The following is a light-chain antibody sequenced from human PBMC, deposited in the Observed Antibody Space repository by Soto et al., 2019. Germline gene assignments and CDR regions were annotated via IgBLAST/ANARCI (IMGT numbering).Light chain of an antibody. J-gene: IGLJ2*01. CDR2: EVS. CDR1: SSDGGGYNY. Sequence: QSALTQPASVSGSPGQSITISCTGTSSDGGGYNYVSWYQQHPGKAPKLMIYEVSSRPSGVSNRFSGSKSGNTASLTISGLQAEDEADYYCSSYTSSSTLVVFGGGTKVTVL. CDR3: SSYTSSSTLVV. V-gene: IGLV2-14*01.